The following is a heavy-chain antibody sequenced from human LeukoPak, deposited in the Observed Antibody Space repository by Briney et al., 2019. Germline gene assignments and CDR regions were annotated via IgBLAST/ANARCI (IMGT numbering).Heavy chain of an antibody. CDR3: ARADDGANSWVNY. V-gene: IGHV3-74*01. CDR2: INSDGSGT. J-gene: IGHJ4*02. CDR1: GFTFSSYW. Sequence: GGSLRLSCAASGFTFSSYWMHWVRQAPGKGLVWISRINSDGSGTSYADSVKGRFTVSRDNAKNTLYLQMNSLRAEDTAVYYCARADDGANSWVNYWGQGTLVTVSS. D-gene: IGHD4-23*01.